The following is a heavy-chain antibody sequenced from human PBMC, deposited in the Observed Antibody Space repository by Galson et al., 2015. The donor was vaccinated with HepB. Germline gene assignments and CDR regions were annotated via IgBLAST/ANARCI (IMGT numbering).Heavy chain of an antibody. CDR3: ASGYDSNPDRTFDY. CDR1: GYTFTSYG. D-gene: IGHD3-22*01. V-gene: IGHV1-18*01. CDR2: ISAYNGNT. Sequence: SVKVSCKASGYTFTSYGISWVRQAPGQGLEWMGWISAYNGNTYYAQKFQGRVTVTTDSSTSTAYLELRSLRSDDTAVYFCASGYDSNPDRTFDYWGQGTLVTVSS. J-gene: IGHJ4*02.